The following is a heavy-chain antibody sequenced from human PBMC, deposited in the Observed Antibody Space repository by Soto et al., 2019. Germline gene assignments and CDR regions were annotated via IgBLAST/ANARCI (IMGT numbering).Heavy chain of an antibody. Sequence: QVQLVESGGGVVQPGRSLRLSCAASGFSFSNDGMHWVRQAPGKGLEWVAVILYDGSNKYHADSVKGRFTISRDNSKNTLYLQMNSLRAEDTAVYYCAKELNDFWSGYTFDYWGQGTLVTVSS. CDR1: GFSFSNDG. CDR2: ILYDGSNK. V-gene: IGHV3-30*18. J-gene: IGHJ4*02. CDR3: AKELNDFWSGYTFDY. D-gene: IGHD3-3*01.